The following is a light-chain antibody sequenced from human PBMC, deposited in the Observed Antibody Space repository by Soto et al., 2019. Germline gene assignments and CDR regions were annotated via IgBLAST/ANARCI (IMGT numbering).Light chain of an antibody. CDR1: QGISNH. CDR2: AAS. CDR3: QKYNSAPQT. J-gene: IGKJ1*01. V-gene: IGKV1-27*01. Sequence: DIQMTQSPSSLSASVGDRVTITCRASQGISNHLAWYQQKPGKVPKLLIYAASALQSGVPSRFSGSGSGTDYTLTISSLQPEDVATYYCQKYNSAPQTFGQGTKVEIK.